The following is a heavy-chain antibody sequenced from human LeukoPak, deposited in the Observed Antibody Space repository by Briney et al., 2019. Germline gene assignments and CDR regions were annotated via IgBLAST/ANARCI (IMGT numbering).Heavy chain of an antibody. CDR1: GGSLSDHY. D-gene: IGHD2-2*01. J-gene: IGHJ5*02. Sequence: PSETLSLTCAVYGGSLSDHYWSWFRQPPGKGLEWIGEINPRGSTIYNPSLRSRVTISVDTSKNQFSLNLSSVTAADTAVYYCARDSSIQSLDPWGQGTLVTVSS. CDR2: INPRGST. CDR3: ARDSSIQSLDP. V-gene: IGHV4-34*01.